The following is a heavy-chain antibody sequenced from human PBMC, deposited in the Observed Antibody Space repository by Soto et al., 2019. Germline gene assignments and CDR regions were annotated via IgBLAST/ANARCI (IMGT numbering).Heavy chain of an antibody. CDR3: ARDPPSGRGTYYYYGMAV. V-gene: IGHV1-18*01. CDR1: GYTFTSYG. J-gene: IGHJ6*02. Sequence: QVQLVQSGAEVKKPGASVKFSCKASGYTFTSYGISWVRQAPGQGLEWMGWISAYNGNTKYAQKLQDRVNITTDTSTSTAYMELRSLRSDDTAVYYCARDPPSGRGTYYYYGMAVWGQGTTVTVSS. CDR2: ISAYNGNT. D-gene: IGHD3-16*01.